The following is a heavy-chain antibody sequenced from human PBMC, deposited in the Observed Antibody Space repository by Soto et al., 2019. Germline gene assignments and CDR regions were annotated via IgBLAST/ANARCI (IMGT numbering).Heavy chain of an antibody. CDR2: IIPIFGTS. V-gene: IGHV1-69*01. CDR1: GGTLSNNA. CDR3: ARGVRTGFYGMDV. D-gene: IGHD3-10*01. J-gene: IGHJ6*02. Sequence: QVQLVQSGAEVKKPGSSVKVSCKASGGTLSNNALSWVRQAPGQGLEWVGGIIPIFGTSNYAQKFQGRLTVTADESTSTAYMELSSLTSEDTAVYYCARGVRTGFYGMDVWGQGTTVTVSS.